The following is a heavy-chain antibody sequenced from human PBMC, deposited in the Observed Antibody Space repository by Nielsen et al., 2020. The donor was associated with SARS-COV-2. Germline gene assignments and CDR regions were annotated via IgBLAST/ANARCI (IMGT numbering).Heavy chain of an antibody. V-gene: IGHV3-74*01. J-gene: IGHJ1*01. CDR3: ARGPGMIPRRRHFQH. D-gene: IGHD3-22*01. CDR2: INSDGSST. Sequence: WIRQPPGKGLVWVSRINSDGSSTSYADSVKGRFTISRDNAKNTLYLQMNSLRAEDTAVYYCARGPGMIPRRRHFQHWGQGTLVTVSS.